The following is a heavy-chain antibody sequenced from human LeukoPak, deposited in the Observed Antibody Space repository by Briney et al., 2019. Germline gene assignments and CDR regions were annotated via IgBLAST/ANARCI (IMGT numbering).Heavy chain of an antibody. D-gene: IGHD6-13*01. CDR2: IYTSGST. CDR1: GGSISSYY. Sequence: SETLSLTCTVSGGSISSYYWSWIRQPAGKGLEWIGRIYTSGSTNYNPSLKSRVTMSVDTSKNQFSLKLSSVTAADTAVYYCARVKAPLPAAGYYFDYWGQGTLVTVSS. V-gene: IGHV4-4*07. J-gene: IGHJ4*02. CDR3: ARVKAPLPAAGYYFDY.